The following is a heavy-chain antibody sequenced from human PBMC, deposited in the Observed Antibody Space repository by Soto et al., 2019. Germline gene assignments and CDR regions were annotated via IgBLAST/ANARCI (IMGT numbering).Heavy chain of an antibody. V-gene: IGHV3-23*01. CDR2: ISGSGGST. Sequence: EVQLLESGGGLVQPGGSLRLSCAASGFTFSSYAMSWVRQAPGKGLEWVSAISGSGGSTYYADSVKGRFTISRDNSKNTLYLQMYSLRAEDTAVYYCAKDDNRDGYNFLATFDPWGQGTLVTVSS. D-gene: IGHD5-12*01. J-gene: IGHJ5*02. CDR3: AKDDNRDGYNFLATFDP. CDR1: GFTFSSYA.